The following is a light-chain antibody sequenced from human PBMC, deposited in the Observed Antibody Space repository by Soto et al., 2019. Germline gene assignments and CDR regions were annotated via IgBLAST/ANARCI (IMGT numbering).Light chain of an antibody. J-gene: IGKJ1*01. CDR2: GAS. Sequence: EIVMTQSPATLSVSPGERATLSCRASQSVNIHLAWYQQKPGQAPRLLIYGASARATGIPAKFSGSGTGTEFSLTISSPQSEDFAVYYCEQYNEWPKTLSQGTKVDIK. CDR1: QSVNIH. V-gene: IGKV3D-15*01. CDR3: EQYNEWPKT.